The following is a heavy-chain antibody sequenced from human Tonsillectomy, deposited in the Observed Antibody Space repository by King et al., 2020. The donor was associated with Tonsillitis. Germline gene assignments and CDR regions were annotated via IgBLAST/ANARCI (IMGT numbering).Heavy chain of an antibody. J-gene: IGHJ4*02. D-gene: IGHD3-10*01. CDR2: ISYSGGT. CDR1: GGSFSRSTYY. V-gene: IGHV4-39*01. Sequence: QLQESGPGLVKPSETLSLTCTVSGGSFSRSTYYWGWIRQPPGKGLEWIGSISYSGGTYCNPSLKSRVTISVDTSKNQFSLKLSSVTAADTAVYYCATHMLRGVIGYDYWGQGTLVTVSS. CDR3: ATHMLRGVIGYDY.